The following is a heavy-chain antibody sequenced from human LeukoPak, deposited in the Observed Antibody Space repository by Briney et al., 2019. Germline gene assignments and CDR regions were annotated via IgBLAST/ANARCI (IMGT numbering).Heavy chain of an antibody. J-gene: IGHJ6*03. Sequence: GGSLRLSCAASGITFRTYAMTWVRQPPGKGLEWVSSISSSGTGTYYADSVMGRFTISRDNSKNTLYLQMNSLSAEDTAVYYCAKRGNPTVGHHYLDVWGKGTTVSVSS. CDR3: AKRGNPTVGHHYLDV. D-gene: IGHD1-1*01. V-gene: IGHV3-23*01. CDR1: GITFRTYA. CDR2: ISSSGTGT.